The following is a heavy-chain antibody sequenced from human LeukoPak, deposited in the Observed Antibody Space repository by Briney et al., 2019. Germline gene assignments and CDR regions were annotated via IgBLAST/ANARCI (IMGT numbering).Heavy chain of an antibody. V-gene: IGHV3-23*01. CDR3: AKDVGYCSGGSCYQTNWFDP. D-gene: IGHD2-15*01. CDR2: ISGSGGST. Sequence: QPGGSLRLSCAASGFTFSGFAMDWVRQAPGKGLEWVSAISGSGGSTYYADSVKGRFTISRDNSKYTLYLQMNSLRAEDTAVYYCAKDVGYCSGGSCYQTNWFDPWGQGTLVTVSS. CDR1: GFTFSGFA. J-gene: IGHJ5*02.